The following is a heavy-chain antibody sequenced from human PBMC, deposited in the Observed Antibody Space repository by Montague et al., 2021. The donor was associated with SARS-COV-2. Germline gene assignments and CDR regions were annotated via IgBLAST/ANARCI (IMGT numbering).Heavy chain of an antibody. V-gene: IGHV4-59*01. CDR1: FGSISTYY. Sequence: ETLSLTCTVSFGSISTYYWNWIRQPPGKGLEWIGFIFYNGSTKYNPSLKRRVSISLDTSKNQFSLKLSSVTAADTAVYYCARQDAWAYCGDECYRGWFDSWGQGTLVTVSS. J-gene: IGHJ5*01. D-gene: IGHD2-21*01. CDR2: IFYNGST. CDR3: ARQDAWAYCGDECYRGWFDS.